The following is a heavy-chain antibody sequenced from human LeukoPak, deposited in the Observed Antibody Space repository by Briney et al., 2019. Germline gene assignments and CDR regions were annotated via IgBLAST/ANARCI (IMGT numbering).Heavy chain of an antibody. V-gene: IGHV3-43*02. CDR2: ISGDGGKT. D-gene: IGHD2-2*01. Sequence: GGSLRLSYAASGLNFDEYAMHWVRQAPGKGLEWVSLISGDGGKTYYADSVKGRFTISRDNSKNSLYLQMNSLRTEDTALYYCTKDRYCTTTNCPLDYWGQGTLVTVSS. CDR3: TKDRYCTTTNCPLDY. CDR1: GLNFDEYA. J-gene: IGHJ4*02.